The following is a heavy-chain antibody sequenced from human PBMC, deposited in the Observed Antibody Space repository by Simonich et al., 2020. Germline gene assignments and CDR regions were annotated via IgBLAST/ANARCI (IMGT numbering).Heavy chain of an antibody. V-gene: IGHV1-24*01. CDR1: GYTLTAIS. Sequence: QVQLVQSGAEVKKPGASVKVSCKVSGYTLTAISMHWVRQAPGKGLELMGGFVPEDGETIYAQKFQGRVTMTEDTSTDTAYMELSSLRSEDTAVYYCATGDILTGYYLTNAFDIWGQGTMVTVSS. CDR2: FVPEDGET. D-gene: IGHD3-9*01. J-gene: IGHJ3*02. CDR3: ATGDILTGYYLTNAFDI.